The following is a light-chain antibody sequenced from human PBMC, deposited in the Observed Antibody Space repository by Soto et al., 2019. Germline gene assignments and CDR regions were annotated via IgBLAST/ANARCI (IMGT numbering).Light chain of an antibody. V-gene: IGKV3-20*01. Sequence: EIVLTQSPGTLSLSPGDRATLSCRASQSVSSSYLAWLQQKPGQAPRLLIYGASSRATGIPDRFSGSGSGTDFPLTISRLEPEDCAVYYCQQYDSSPITFGQGTRLEI. CDR3: QQYDSSPIT. CDR2: GAS. J-gene: IGKJ5*01. CDR1: QSVSSSY.